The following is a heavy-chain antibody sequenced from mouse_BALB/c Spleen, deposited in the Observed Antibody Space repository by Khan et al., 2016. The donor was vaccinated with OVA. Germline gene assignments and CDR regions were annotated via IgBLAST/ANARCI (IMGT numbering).Heavy chain of an antibody. J-gene: IGHJ3*01. CDR1: GYTFTTYW. D-gene: IGHD2-1*01. V-gene: IGHV1-7*01. CDR3: ARRGVYGIFAY. CDR2: INPSTGYT. Sequence: QIQLVQSGAELAQPGASVKMSCKASGYTFTTYWMPWVKQRPGQGLDWIGYINPSTGYTEYNQKFKDKATLTADKSSSTAYMQLNSLTSEDAAVYYCARRGVYGIFAYWGQGTLVTVSA.